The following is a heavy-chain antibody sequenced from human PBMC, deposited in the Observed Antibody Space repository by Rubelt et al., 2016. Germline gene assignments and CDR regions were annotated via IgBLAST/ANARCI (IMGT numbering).Heavy chain of an antibody. V-gene: IGHV3-66*01. Sequence: QGKGLEWVSVIYSGGSTYYADSVKGRFTISRDNSKNTLYLQMNSLRAEDTAVYYCAASRVVSYGMDVWGQGTTVTVSS. J-gene: IGHJ6*02. D-gene: IGHD4-23*01. CDR3: AASRVVSYGMDV. CDR2: IYSGGST.